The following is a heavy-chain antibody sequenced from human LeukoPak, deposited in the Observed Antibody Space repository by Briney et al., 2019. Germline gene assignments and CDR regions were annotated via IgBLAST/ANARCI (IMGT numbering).Heavy chain of an antibody. D-gene: IGHD5-18*01. CDR1: GFTVGDHA. J-gene: IGHJ6*02. CDR2: IRSNAYRGTI. CDR3: SRGPIQLWRRNAMDV. Sequence: PGGSLRLSCTTSGFTVGDHAMSWVRQAPGKGLEWVGFIRSNAYRGTIEYAASVKGRFTISRDDSKSVVYLQMNGLKSEDTAVYYCSRGPIQLWRRNAMDVWGQGTTVTVSS. V-gene: IGHV3-49*04.